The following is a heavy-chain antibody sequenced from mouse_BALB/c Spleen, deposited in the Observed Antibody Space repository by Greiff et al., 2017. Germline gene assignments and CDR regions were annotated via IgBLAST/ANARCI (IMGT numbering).Heavy chain of an antibody. CDR3: ARLRLGAMDY. Sequence: EVQLQESGPGLVKPSQSLSLTCSVTGYSITSGYYWNWIRQFPGNKLEWMGYISYDGSNNYNPSLKNRISITRDTSKNQFFLKLNSVTTEDTATYYCARLRLGAMDYWGQGTSVTVSS. D-gene: IGHD1-2*01. CDR1: GYSITSGYY. J-gene: IGHJ4*01. V-gene: IGHV3-6*02. CDR2: ISYDGSN.